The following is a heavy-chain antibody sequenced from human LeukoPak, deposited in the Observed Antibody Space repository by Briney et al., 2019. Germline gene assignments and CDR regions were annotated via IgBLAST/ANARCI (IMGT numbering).Heavy chain of an antibody. CDR3: ARGHGGCDWFDS. CDR2: IIAGGAST. Sequence: PGGPLRLSCEASGFTFSDYWMHWVRHAPGKGLVWVSRIIAGGASTGYADSVKGRFTISRDNAKNTLYLQKNSLRDEYTAVYYCARGHGGCDWFDSWGQGTLVTVSS. D-gene: IGHD4-23*01. CDR1: GFTFSDYW. J-gene: IGHJ5*01. V-gene: IGHV3-74*01.